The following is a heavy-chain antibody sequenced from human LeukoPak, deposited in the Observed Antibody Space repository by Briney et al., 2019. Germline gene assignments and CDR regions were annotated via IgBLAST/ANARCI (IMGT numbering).Heavy chain of an antibody. V-gene: IGHV3-30*04. CDR1: GFTFSSYA. Sequence: GGSLRLSCAASGFTFSSYAMHWVRQAPGKGLEWVAVISYDGSNKYYADSVKGRFTISRDNSKNTLYLQMNSLRAEDTAVYYCARDRGYFDWLLYFDYWGQGTLVTVSS. CDR3: ARDRGYFDWLLYFDY. CDR2: ISYDGSNK. D-gene: IGHD3-9*01. J-gene: IGHJ4*02.